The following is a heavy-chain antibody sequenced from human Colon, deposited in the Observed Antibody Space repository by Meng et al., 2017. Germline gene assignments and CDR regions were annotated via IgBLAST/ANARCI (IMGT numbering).Heavy chain of an antibody. D-gene: IGHD3-16*01. CDR1: AYTFAGYY. J-gene: IGHJ2*01. CDR2: INPNSGGA. V-gene: IGHV1-2*06. Sequence: QVQWVQSGAELKAPGASVKVSCKASAYTFAGYYMHWVRQAPGQGLEWMGRINPNSGGANYAQKFQGRDTMTRDTSISTAYMELSRLRSDDTAVYYCAREGLVGDLRYFDLWGRGTLVTVSS. CDR3: AREGLVGDLRYFDL.